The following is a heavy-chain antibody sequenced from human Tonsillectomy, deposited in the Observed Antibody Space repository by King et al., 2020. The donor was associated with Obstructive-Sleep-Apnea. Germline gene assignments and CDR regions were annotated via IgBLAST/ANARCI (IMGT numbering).Heavy chain of an antibody. CDR2: ISSGSNYI. Sequence: DVQLVESGGGLLKPGGSLRLSCAASGFTFSSYTMYWVRQAPGKGLEWVSSISSGSNYIYYADSVKGRFTISRDNAKNSVYLQMNSLRAEDTAVYYCARDRIAVVRGEPLAYWGQGTLVTVSS. V-gene: IGHV3-21*01. J-gene: IGHJ4*02. CDR1: GFTFSSYT. D-gene: IGHD3-10*01. CDR3: ARDRIAVVRGEPLAY.